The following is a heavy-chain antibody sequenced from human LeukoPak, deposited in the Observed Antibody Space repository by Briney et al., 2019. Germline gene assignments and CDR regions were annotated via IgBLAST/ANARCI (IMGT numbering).Heavy chain of an antibody. D-gene: IGHD6-13*01. J-gene: IGHJ6*03. CDR3: ASLPIAAAGRGYYYYMDV. Sequence: SETLSLTCAVYGGSFSGYYWSWIRQPPGKGLEWIGEINHSGSTNYNPSLKSRVTISVDTSKNQFSLKLSSVTAADTAVYYCASLPIAAAGRGYYYYMDVWGKGTTVTVSS. CDR2: INHSGST. V-gene: IGHV4-34*01. CDR1: GGSFSGYY.